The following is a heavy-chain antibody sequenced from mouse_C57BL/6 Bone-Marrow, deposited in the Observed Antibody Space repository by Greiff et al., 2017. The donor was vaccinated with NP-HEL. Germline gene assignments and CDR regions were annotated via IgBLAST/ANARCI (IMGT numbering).Heavy chain of an antibody. D-gene: IGHD1-1*01. CDR1: GFTFSSYA. Sequence: EVKLMESGEGLVKPGGSLKLSCAASGFTFSSYAMSWVRQTPEKRLEWVAYISSGGDYIYYADTVKGRFTISRDNARNTLYLQMSSLKSEDTAMYYCTRENYGSRRYFDVWGTGTTVTVSS. CDR3: TRENYGSRRYFDV. CDR2: ISSGGDYI. V-gene: IGHV5-9-1*02. J-gene: IGHJ1*03.